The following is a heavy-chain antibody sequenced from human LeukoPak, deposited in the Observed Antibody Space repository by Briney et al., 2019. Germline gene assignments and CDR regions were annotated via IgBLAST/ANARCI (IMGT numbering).Heavy chain of an antibody. CDR3: ARGYCSGGSCYFDY. J-gene: IGHJ4*02. CDR2: IYTSGST. Sequence: SQTLSLTCTVSGGSISSGSYYWSWIRQPAGKGLEWIGRIYTSGSTNYNPSLKSRVTISVDTSKNQFSLKLSSVTAADTAVYYCARGYCSGGSCYFDYWGQGTLVTVSS. V-gene: IGHV4-61*02. D-gene: IGHD2-15*01. CDR1: GGSISSGSYY.